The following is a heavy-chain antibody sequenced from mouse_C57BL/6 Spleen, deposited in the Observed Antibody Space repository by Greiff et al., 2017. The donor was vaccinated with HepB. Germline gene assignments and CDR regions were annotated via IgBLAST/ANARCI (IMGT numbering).Heavy chain of an antibody. CDR2: ISDGGSYT. D-gene: IGHD2-4*01. CDR1: GFTFSSYA. J-gene: IGHJ4*01. CDR3: AGGGDLDYEEGYYYAMDY. V-gene: IGHV5-4*03. Sequence: EVKLMESGGGLVKPGGSLKLSCAASGFTFSSYAMSWVRQTPEKRLEWVATISDGGSYTYYPDNVKGRFTISKDNAKNHLYLQRSHLKSEDTAMYYCAGGGDLDYEEGYYYAMDYWGQGTSVTVSS.